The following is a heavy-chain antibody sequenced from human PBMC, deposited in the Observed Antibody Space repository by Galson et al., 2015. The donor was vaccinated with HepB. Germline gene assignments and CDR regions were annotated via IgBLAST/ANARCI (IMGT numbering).Heavy chain of an antibody. CDR3: AKTGSGYYWFDY. Sequence: SLRLSCAASGFTFSIYGMSWVRQAPGKGLEWVSTISGSGDRTYYADSVKGRFSISRDNPKNMLYLQMNSLRADDTAVYYCAKTGSGYYWFDYWGQGTLVTVSS. J-gene: IGHJ5*01. V-gene: IGHV3-23*01. D-gene: IGHD3-22*01. CDR2: ISGSGDRT. CDR1: GFTFSIYG.